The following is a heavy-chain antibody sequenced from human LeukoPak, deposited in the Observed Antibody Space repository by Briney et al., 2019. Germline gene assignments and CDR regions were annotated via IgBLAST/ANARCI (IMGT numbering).Heavy chain of an antibody. D-gene: IGHD3-22*01. V-gene: IGHV1-2*02. CDR1: GYTFTGYY. J-gene: IGHJ4*02. CDR2: INPNSGGT. CDR3: ARETYYYDSSGYMDYFDY. Sequence: GASVKVSCKASGYTFTGYYMRWVRQAPGQGLEWMGWINPNSGGTNYAQKFQGRVTMTRDTSISTAYMELSRLRSDDTAVYYCARETYYYDSSGYMDYFDYWGQGTLVTVSS.